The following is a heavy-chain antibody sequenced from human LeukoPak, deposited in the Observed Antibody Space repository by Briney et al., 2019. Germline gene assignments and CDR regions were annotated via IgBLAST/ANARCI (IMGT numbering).Heavy chain of an antibody. D-gene: IGHD2-15*01. Sequence: GASVKVSCKASGYTFTGYYMHWVRQAPGQGLEWMGWINPNSGGTNYAQKFQGRVTMTRDTSISTAYMELSRLRSDDTAVYYCARAYCSGGSCAQDYWGQGTLVTVSS. V-gene: IGHV1-2*02. J-gene: IGHJ4*02. CDR3: ARAYCSGGSCAQDY. CDR1: GYTFTGYY. CDR2: INPNSGGT.